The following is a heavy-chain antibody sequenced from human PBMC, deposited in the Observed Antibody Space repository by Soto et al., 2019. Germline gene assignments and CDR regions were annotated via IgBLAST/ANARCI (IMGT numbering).Heavy chain of an antibody. D-gene: IGHD3-16*01. CDR2: IIPIFGTA. J-gene: IGHJ6*02. CDR1: GGTFSSYA. CDR3: ARSLRLGESPAYGMDV. V-gene: IGHV1-69*01. Sequence: QVQLVQSGAEVKKPGSSVKVSCKASGGTFSSYAISWVRQAPGQGLEWMGGIIPIFGTANYAQKFQGRVTITADEATSTAYMELSSLRSEDTAVYYCARSLRLGESPAYGMDVWGQGTTVTVSS.